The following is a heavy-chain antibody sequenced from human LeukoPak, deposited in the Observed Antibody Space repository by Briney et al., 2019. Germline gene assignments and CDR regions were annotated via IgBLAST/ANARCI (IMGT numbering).Heavy chain of an antibody. CDR1: GFTFSSYA. J-gene: IGHJ6*03. Sequence: GGSLRLSCAASGFTFSSYAMHWVRQAPGKGLEYVSAISSNGGSTYYANSVKGRFTISRDNSKNTLYLQMGSLRAEDMAVYYCARDYDFWSGAYYYYMDVWGKGTTVTVSS. V-gene: IGHV3-64*01. D-gene: IGHD3-3*01. CDR3: ARDYDFWSGAYYYYMDV. CDR2: ISSNGGST.